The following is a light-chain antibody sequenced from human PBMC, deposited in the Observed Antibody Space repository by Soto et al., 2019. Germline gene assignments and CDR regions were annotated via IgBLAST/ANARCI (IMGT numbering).Light chain of an antibody. CDR2: TNN. CDR1: SSNIGTYS. J-gene: IGLJ2*01. Sequence: QSVLTQPPSASGTPGQRVTISCSGSSSNIGTYSVNWYQQLPGAAPKLLIYTNNQRPSGVPDRFSGSKSGTSASLAISGLQSGDADNYYCAAWDDSLNGVVFGGATKVTVL. V-gene: IGLV1-44*01. CDR3: AAWDDSLNGVV.